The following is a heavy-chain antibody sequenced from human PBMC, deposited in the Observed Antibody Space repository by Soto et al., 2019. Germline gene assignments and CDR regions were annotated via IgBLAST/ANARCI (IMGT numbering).Heavy chain of an antibody. D-gene: IGHD1-20*01. Sequence: EVQLLESGGGLVQPGGSLRLSCAASGFTFSSYAMSWVRQAPGKGLEWVSAISGSGGSTYYADSVKGRFTISRDNSKNTLYLQMNGLRAEDTAVYYCAKDHPPTSYNWNYFGYWGQGTLVTVSS. V-gene: IGHV3-23*01. CDR2: ISGSGGST. J-gene: IGHJ4*02. CDR1: GFTFSSYA. CDR3: AKDHPPTSYNWNYFGY.